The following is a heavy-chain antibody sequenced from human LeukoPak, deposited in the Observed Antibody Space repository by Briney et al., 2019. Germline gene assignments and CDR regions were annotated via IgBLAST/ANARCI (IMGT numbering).Heavy chain of an antibody. J-gene: IGHJ4*02. CDR3: ARDYGDYSRSFDY. V-gene: IGHV3-30-3*01. D-gene: IGHD4-17*01. CDR1: GFTFSSYA. Sequence: GGSLRLSCAASGFTFSSYAMHWVRQAPGKGLEWVAVISYDGSNKYYADSVKGRFTISRDNSKNTLYLQMNSLRAEDTAVYYCARDYGDYSRSFDYRGQGTLVTVSS. CDR2: ISYDGSNK.